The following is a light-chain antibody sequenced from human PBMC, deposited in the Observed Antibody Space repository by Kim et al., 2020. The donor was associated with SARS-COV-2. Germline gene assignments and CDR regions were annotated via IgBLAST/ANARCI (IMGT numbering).Light chain of an antibody. Sequence: DIQMTQSPSSLSASVGDRVTITCRASQSVSTYLNWYQQKPGKAPSLLIFVASSLQSGVPSRFSGSGSGTDFTLTISSLQPEDFATYYCQQSYMTPLTFGGGTKVDIK. CDR1: QSVSTY. J-gene: IGKJ4*01. CDR2: VAS. CDR3: QQSYMTPLT. V-gene: IGKV1-39*01.